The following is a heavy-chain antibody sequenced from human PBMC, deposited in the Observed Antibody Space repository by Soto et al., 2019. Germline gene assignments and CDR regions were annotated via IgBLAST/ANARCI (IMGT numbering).Heavy chain of an antibody. V-gene: IGHV3-64*01. CDR3: ARRARPDFYYMDV. CDR2: ISSNGVGT. D-gene: IGHD6-6*01. CDR1: GFTLSGYA. J-gene: IGHJ6*03. Sequence: EVQLAESGGGLAQPGGSLRLSCAASGFTLSGYAMDWVRQAPGKGLEYVSGISSNGVGTYYANSVQGRFTISRDNSKNPVYLQMGSLRPEDMAVYYRARRARPDFYYMDVWGKGTTVTVSS.